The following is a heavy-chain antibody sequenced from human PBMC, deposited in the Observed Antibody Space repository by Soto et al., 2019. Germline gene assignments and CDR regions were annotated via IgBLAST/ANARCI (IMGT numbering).Heavy chain of an antibody. CDR2: VSGNGRVT. Sequence: EVQLLESGGGLVQPGGSLSLSCAASGLTFSHNAMTWVRQAPGKGLEWVSTVSGNGRVTYYTDSVKGRFTISRDNSKNTVYMQMNSLRAEDTGVYYCANRGGEIKFFQYWGQGTLVTVSS. CDR3: ANRGGEIKFFQY. V-gene: IGHV3-23*01. D-gene: IGHD2-15*01. J-gene: IGHJ1*01. CDR1: GLTFSHNA.